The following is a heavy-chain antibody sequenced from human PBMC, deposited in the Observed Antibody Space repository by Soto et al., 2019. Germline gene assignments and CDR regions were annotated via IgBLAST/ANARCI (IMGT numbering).Heavy chain of an antibody. CDR3: ARNRYGGYDFDY. CDR2: VSHRGST. D-gene: IGHD5-12*01. J-gene: IGHJ4*02. V-gene: IGHV4-4*02. CDR1: SDSITSSNW. Sequence: QVQLQESGPGLVKPSGTLSLTCAVSSDSITSSNWWSWVRQSPGKGLEWIREVSHRGSTNYIPSLKSRVTISVDKSRNRFSLRLNSVTAADTAVYYCARNRYGGYDFDYWGQGTLVTVSS.